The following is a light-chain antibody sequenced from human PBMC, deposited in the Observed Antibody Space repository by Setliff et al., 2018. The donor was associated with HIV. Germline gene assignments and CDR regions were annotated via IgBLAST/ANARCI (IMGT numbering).Light chain of an antibody. V-gene: IGLV2-14*03. J-gene: IGLJ2*01. Sequence: QSVLTQPASVSGSPGQSITISCTGTSSDIGGYNYVSWYQLHPGKAPKLMIYDVSYRPSGVSNRLSGSKSGNTASLTISGLQAEDEGDYYCSSYTSSSTHYVIFGGGTKVTVL. CDR3: SSYTSSSTHYVI. CDR2: DVS. CDR1: SSDIGGYNY.